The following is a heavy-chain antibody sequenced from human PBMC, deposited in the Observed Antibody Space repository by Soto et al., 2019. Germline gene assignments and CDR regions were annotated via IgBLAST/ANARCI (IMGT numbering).Heavy chain of an antibody. CDR1: GFTFSSYE. CDR2: ISSSGSTI. Sequence: GGSLRLSCAASGFTFSSYEMNWVRQAPGKGLEWVSYISSSGSTIYYADSVKGRFTISRDNAKNSLYLQMNSLRAEDKAVYYCAILGYCSGGSCYPGRGYYYYGMDVWGQGTTVTVSS. V-gene: IGHV3-48*03. J-gene: IGHJ6*02. D-gene: IGHD2-15*01. CDR3: AILGYCSGGSCYPGRGYYYYGMDV.